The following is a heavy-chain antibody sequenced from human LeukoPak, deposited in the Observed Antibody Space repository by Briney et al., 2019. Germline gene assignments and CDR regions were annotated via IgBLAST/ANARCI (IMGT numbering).Heavy chain of an antibody. CDR3: ARHLLALRYFDWSFGFGWFDP. CDR2: INHSGST. J-gene: IGHJ5*02. V-gene: IGHV4-34*01. D-gene: IGHD3-9*01. Sequence: SETLSLTCAVYGGSFSGYYWSWIRQPPGKGLEWIGEINHSGSTNYNPSLKSRVTISVDTSKNQFSLKLSSVTAADTAVYYCARHLLALRYFDWSFGFGWFDPWGQGTLVTVSS. CDR1: GGSFSGYY.